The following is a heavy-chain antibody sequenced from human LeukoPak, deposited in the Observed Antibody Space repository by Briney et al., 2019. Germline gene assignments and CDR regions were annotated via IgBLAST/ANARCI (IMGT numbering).Heavy chain of an antibody. J-gene: IGHJ4*02. D-gene: IGHD6-19*01. V-gene: IGHV3-9*01. CDR2: ISWNSGYI. Sequence: GGSLRLSCAASGFTFDDYAMHWVRQPPGKGLEWLSIISWNSGYIGYADSVKGRFTVSSDNAENSGYLQMNRLRPEDTSFDFGAKVRGTYSSGFLFDSWGQGTMVTVSS. CDR3: AKVRGTYSSGFLFDS. CDR1: GFTFDDYA.